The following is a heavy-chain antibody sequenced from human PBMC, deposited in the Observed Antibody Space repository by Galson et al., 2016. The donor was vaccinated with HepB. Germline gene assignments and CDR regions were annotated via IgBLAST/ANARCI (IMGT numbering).Heavy chain of an antibody. CDR2: TYYRSRWYN. V-gene: IGHV6-1*01. CDR3: ARAFDIAVAGAVDY. J-gene: IGHJ4*02. Sequence: CAISGDSVSNNSAAWNWIRQSPSRGLEWLGRTYYRSRWYNDYAVSVRSRISINPDTSNNQFSLQLNSLTPEDTAVYYCARAFDIAVAGAVDYWGQGTLVTVSS. CDR1: GDSVSNNSAA. D-gene: IGHD6-19*01.